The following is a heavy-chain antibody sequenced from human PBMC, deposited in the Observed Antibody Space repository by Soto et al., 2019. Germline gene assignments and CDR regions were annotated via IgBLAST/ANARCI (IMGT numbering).Heavy chain of an antibody. V-gene: IGHV1-18*01. CDR1: GYTFTSYG. D-gene: IGHD3-3*01. CDR2: ISAYNGNT. J-gene: IGHJ4*02. CDR3: ARDEYDFWSGYRDFDY. Sequence: ASVKVSCKASGYTFTSYGISWVRQAPGQGLEWMGWISAYNGNTNYAQKLQGRVTMTTDTSTSTAYMELRSLRSDDTAVYYCARDEYDFWSGYRDFDYWGQGTLVTVSS.